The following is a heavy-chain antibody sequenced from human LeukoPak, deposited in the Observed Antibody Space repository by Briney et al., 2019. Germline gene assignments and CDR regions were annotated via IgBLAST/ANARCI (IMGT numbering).Heavy chain of an antibody. V-gene: IGHV4-61*02. CDR1: GGSISSGSYY. CDR3: ASNLGKYCSSTSCPYYYYYYYMDV. D-gene: IGHD2-2*01. CDR2: IYTSGST. J-gene: IGHJ6*03. Sequence: SETLSLTCTVSGGSISSGSYYWSWIRQPAGKGLEWIGRIYTSGSTNYNPSLKSRVTISVDTPKNQFSLKLSSVTAADTAVYYCASNLGKYCSSTSCPYYYYYYYMDVWGKGTTDTVSS.